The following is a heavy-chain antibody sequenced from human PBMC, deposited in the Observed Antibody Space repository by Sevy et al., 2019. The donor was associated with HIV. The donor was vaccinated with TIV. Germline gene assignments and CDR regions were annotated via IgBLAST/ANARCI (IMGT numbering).Heavy chain of an antibody. D-gene: IGHD6-6*01. Sequence: ASVKVSCKASGYTFTSYGISWVRQAPGQGLEWMGWISAYNGNTNYAQKLQGRVTMTTDTSTSTAYMELMSLRSDDTAVYYCAAASRYYYSYYMDVWGKGTTVTVSS. J-gene: IGHJ6*03. CDR3: AAASRYYYSYYMDV. CDR1: GYTFTSYG. CDR2: ISAYNGNT. V-gene: IGHV1-18*01.